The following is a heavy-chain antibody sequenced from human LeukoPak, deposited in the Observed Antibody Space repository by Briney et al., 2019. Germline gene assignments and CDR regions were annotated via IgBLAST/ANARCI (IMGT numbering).Heavy chain of an antibody. V-gene: IGHV1-2*02. D-gene: IGHD1-26*01. CDR2: INPNSGGT. J-gene: IGHJ5*02. CDR1: GYTFTGYY. CDR3: ASQKGSVNWFDP. Sequence: VASVKVSCKASGYTFTGYYMHWVRQAPGQRLEWMGWINPNSGGTNYAQKFQGRVTMTRDTSISTAYMELSRLRSDDTAVYYCASQKGSVNWFDPWGQGTLVTVSS.